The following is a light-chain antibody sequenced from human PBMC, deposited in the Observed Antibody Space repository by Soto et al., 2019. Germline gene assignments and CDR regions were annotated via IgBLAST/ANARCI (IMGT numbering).Light chain of an antibody. CDR1: QSISSL. J-gene: IGKJ1*01. V-gene: IGKV1-5*01. CDR2: DAS. CDR3: QQYDSYSWT. Sequence: DIVLTQSPSTLSASAGDRATLTCRASQSISSLLGWYQQKPGKAPKLLIYDASSLESGVPSRFSGSGSGTEFTLTISSLQTDDFAAYYCQQYDSYSWTFGQGTKVDIK.